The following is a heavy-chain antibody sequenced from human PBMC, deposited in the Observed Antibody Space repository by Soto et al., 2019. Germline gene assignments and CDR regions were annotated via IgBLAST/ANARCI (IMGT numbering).Heavy chain of an antibody. Sequence: SETLSLTCTVSTDSSSFTNSYWGWIRQPPGKGLQWIGSSSYNGGTFYNPSLKGRVVISFDTSKKQSSLQVTSVPAADTAVYFCARTRLEVVWTGFDFWGQGRPVTVS. J-gene: IGHJ4*02. CDR2: SSYNGGT. V-gene: IGHV4-39*01. CDR1: TDSSSFTNSY. CDR3: ARTRLEVVWTGFDF. D-gene: IGHD1-1*01.